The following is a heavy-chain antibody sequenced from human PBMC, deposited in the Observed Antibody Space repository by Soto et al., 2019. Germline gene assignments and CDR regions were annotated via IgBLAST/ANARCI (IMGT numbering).Heavy chain of an antibody. V-gene: IGHV3-23*01. CDR2: ISGSGGST. Sequence: EVQLLESGGGLVQPGGSLRLSCAASGFTFSSYGMSWVRQAPGKGLEWVSGISGSGGSTYYADSVKGRFTISRDNPKNQLNLQMTSLRAEDTAVYYCAKEGRYSSSRGYFDYWGQGTLVTVSS. CDR1: GFTFSSYG. CDR3: AKEGRYSSSRGYFDY. D-gene: IGHD6-13*01. J-gene: IGHJ4*02.